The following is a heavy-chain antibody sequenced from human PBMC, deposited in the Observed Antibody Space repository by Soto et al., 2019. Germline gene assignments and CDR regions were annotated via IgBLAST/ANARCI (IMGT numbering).Heavy chain of an antibody. Sequence: PGGSRRLSCAASGFTVSSNYISWVCHAPGKGLEWISIIYSAGNTYYADAVKGRFTIARDDSKNTLYLQMNSLGAEDTAVYYCARDFVVGGATINYYYGMDVWGQGTTVTVSS. J-gene: IGHJ6*02. CDR3: ARDFVVGGATINYYYGMDV. CDR2: IYSAGNT. D-gene: IGHD1-26*01. V-gene: IGHV3-66*01. CDR1: GFTVSSNY.